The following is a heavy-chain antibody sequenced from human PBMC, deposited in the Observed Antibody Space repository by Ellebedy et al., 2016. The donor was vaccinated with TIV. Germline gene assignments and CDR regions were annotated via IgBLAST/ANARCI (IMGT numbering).Heavy chain of an antibody. CDR3: ARGNVEMPWFDY. CDR2: INHSGST. J-gene: IGHJ4*02. Sequence: MPSETLSLTCTVSGGSISSGDYYWSWIRQPPGKGLEWIGEINHSGSTNYNPSLKSRVTISVDTSKNQFSLKLSSVTAADTAVYYCARGNVEMPWFDYWGQGTLVTVSS. CDR1: GGSISSGDYY. D-gene: IGHD5-24*01. V-gene: IGHV4-61*08.